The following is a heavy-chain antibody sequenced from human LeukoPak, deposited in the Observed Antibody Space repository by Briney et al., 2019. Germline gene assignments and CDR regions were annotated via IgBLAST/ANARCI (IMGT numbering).Heavy chain of an antibody. CDR3: AKVLGQYYYYYMDV. CDR1: GFTFSSYG. CDR2: IWYDGSNK. V-gene: IGHV3-33*06. Sequence: GRSLRLSCAASGFTFSSYGMHWVRQAPGKGLEWVAVIWYDGSNKYYADSVKGRFTISRDNSKNTLYLQMNSPRAEDTAVYYCAKVLGQYYYYYMDVWGKGTTVTVSS. J-gene: IGHJ6*03. D-gene: IGHD3-16*01.